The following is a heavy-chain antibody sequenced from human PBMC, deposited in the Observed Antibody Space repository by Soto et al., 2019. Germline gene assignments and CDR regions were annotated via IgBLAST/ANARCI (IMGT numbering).Heavy chain of an antibody. D-gene: IGHD5-12*01. CDR3: AQVQGGYSDSWHEN. CDR1: GFAFGTLW. Sequence: VQLVESGGGLVQPGGSLRLSCAASGFAFGTLWMHWVRQAPGKGLVWVSRINHDGRSTAYADSVKGRFTISRDNAKNTLYLQMNSLRVEDTAVYYCAQVQGGYSDSWHENWGQGTLVTVSS. CDR2: INHDGRST. V-gene: IGHV3-74*01. J-gene: IGHJ4*02.